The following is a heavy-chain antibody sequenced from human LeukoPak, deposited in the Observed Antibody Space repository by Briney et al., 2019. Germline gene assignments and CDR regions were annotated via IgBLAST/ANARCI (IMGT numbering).Heavy chain of an antibody. CDR3: ASSHDSSGND. Sequence: GGSLRLSCVASGISFSSYWMAWVRQAPGKGLEWVANIKYDGTHKFYADSVKGRFTISRDNAKNSFFLEMNSLRPDDTAVYFCASSHDSSGNDWGQGTLVTVSS. D-gene: IGHD3-22*01. CDR1: GISFSSYW. J-gene: IGHJ4*02. V-gene: IGHV3-7*01. CDR2: IKYDGTHK.